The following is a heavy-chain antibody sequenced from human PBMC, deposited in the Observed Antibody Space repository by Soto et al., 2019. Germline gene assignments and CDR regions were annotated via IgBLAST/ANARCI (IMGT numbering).Heavy chain of an antibody. D-gene: IGHD2-2*01. V-gene: IGHV1-18*04. Sequence: SAEVFWSAACSTVSSYGIIWVREALRRGREGMGWISAYNGNATYAQKLQSRVTMTTDTSTSTAYMELRSLRSDDTAVYYCARDPGPYQLTSDPWGQGTLVTVSS. CDR2: ISAYNGNA. CDR3: ARDPGPYQLTSDP. J-gene: IGHJ5*02. CDR1: CSTVSSYG.